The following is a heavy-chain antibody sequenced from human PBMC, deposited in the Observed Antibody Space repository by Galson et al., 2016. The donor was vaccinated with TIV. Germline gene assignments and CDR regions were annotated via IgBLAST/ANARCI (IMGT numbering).Heavy chain of an antibody. Sequence: SVKVSCKASGGTFSDYGISWVRQAPGQGLEWMGRIIPIFHSAKSARKFQDRVTITADESMSTVYMELSSLRSEDTAVYYCATLGGYFGSGSYKTDFWGQGTLVTVSS. CDR3: ATLGGYFGSGSYKTDF. D-gene: IGHD3-10*01. V-gene: IGHV1-69*13. J-gene: IGHJ4*02. CDR1: GGTFSDYG. CDR2: IIPIFHSA.